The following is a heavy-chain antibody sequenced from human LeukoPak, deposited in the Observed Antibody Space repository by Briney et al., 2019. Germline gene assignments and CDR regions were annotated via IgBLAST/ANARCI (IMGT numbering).Heavy chain of an antibody. Sequence: ASVNVSCKASVCTFTNYYIHWVRQAPGQGREGMGIINPTGGSASYAQKFQGRVSMTSDTSTSTLYLELSSLRSEDTAVYYCARDMAGSRWRWFDHWGQGTLVTVSS. J-gene: IGHJ5*02. V-gene: IGHV1-46*01. D-gene: IGHD6-13*01. CDR1: VCTFTNYY. CDR3: ARDMAGSRWRWFDH. CDR2: INPTGGSA.